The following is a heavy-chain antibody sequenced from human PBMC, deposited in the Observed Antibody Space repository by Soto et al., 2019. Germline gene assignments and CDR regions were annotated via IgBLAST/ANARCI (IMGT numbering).Heavy chain of an antibody. D-gene: IGHD3-10*01. Sequence: SETLSLTCTVSGGSISSYYWSWIRQPPGKGLEWIGYIYYSGSTNYSPSLKSRVTISVDTSKNQFSLYLQMNSLRAEDTAVYFCARDPSYYGSGSYYYFDYWGQGALVTVSS. CDR1: GGSISSYY. J-gene: IGHJ4*02. CDR3: ARDPSYYGSGSYYYFDY. CDR2: IYYSGST. V-gene: IGHV4-59*12.